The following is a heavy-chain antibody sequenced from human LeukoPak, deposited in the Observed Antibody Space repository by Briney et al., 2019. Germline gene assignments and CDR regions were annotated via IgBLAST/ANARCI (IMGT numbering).Heavy chain of an antibody. CDR1: GYTFTSYG. V-gene: IGHV1-18*01. CDR2: IIAHNGKT. Sequence: GASVKVSCKASGYTFTSYGITWVRQAPGQGLEWMGWIIAHNGKTNYAQKFQGRVTMTTDTSTSTAYMELRSLRSDDTAVYYCARGDVVVSAAVRFDPWGQGTLVTVSS. CDR3: ARGDVVVSAAVRFDP. D-gene: IGHD2-2*01. J-gene: IGHJ5*02.